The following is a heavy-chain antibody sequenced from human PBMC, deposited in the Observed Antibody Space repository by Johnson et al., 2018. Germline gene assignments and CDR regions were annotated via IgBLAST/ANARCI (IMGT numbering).Heavy chain of an antibody. CDR1: GYTFISNG. CDR2: ISTYNGNT. CDR3: ARDPPQWLVSTDVFDF. D-gene: IGHD6-19*01. V-gene: IGHV1-18*01. Sequence: QVQLVQSGAEVKKPGASVKVSCKASGYTFISNGISWVRQAPGQGLEWMGWISTYNGNTYYAQKLQGRVTMTTDTSTSTAYMDLRSLRSDDTAVYYCARDPPQWLVSTDVFDFWGQGTMVTVSS. J-gene: IGHJ3*01.